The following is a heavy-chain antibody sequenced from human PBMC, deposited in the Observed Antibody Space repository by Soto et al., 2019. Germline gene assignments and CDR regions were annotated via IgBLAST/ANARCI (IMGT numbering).Heavy chain of an antibody. Sequence: GGSLRLSCAASGFTFRDGWMSWVRQAPGKGLEWVGHIKSKTDGGTTDYAAPVKGRFIISRDDSKSTVELQMNGLKVEDTGVYYCTTATKAVLTSVSTPASYWGHGTLVTVSS. CDR3: TTATKAVLTSVSTPASY. V-gene: IGHV3-15*01. J-gene: IGHJ4*01. CDR2: IKSKTDGGTT. CDR1: GFTFRDGW. D-gene: IGHD3-3*02.